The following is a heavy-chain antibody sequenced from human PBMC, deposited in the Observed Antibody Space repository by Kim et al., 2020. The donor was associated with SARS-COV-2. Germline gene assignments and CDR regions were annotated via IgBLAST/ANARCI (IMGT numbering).Heavy chain of an antibody. V-gene: IGHV5-51*01. Sequence: TPALQGPLTFSADKSTTTAYLQWSSLKASDTAMYYCARSAGPYDYYFDYWGQGTLVTVSS. CDR3: ARSAGPYDYYFDY. D-gene: IGHD3-16*01. J-gene: IGHJ4*02.